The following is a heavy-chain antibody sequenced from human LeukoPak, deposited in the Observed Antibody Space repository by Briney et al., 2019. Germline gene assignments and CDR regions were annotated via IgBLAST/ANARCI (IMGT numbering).Heavy chain of an antibody. Sequence: GGSLRLSCAASGFTFSNYAMSWLRQAPGKGLEWVSTIGNSGGSTYYADSVKGRFTIARDDPENTLFLQMNSLRAEDTAVYYCARVARYGFYYYYMDVWGKGITVTVSS. D-gene: IGHD4-17*01. J-gene: IGHJ6*03. CDR3: ARVARYGFYYYYMDV. CDR1: GFTFSNYA. CDR2: IGNSGGST. V-gene: IGHV3-23*01.